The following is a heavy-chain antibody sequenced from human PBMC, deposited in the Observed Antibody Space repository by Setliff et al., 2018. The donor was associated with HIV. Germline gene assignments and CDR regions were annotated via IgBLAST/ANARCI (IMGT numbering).Heavy chain of an antibody. J-gene: IGHJ3*02. CDR1: GGSISSDCCY. CDR3: ARRGTHGAFDI. CDR2: IYYSGYT. Sequence: KTSETLSLTCSVSGGSISSDCCYWGWIRQPPGKGLEWIASIYYSGYTYSNPSLKSRVTISVDTSKNQFSLKLNSVTAADTAVYYCARRGTHGAFDIWGQGTMVTVSS. V-gene: IGHV4-39*01. D-gene: IGHD3-10*01.